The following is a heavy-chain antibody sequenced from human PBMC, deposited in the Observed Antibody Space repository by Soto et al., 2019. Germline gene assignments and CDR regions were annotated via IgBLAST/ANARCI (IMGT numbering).Heavy chain of an antibody. CDR2: INSDGTTI. J-gene: IGHJ4*02. V-gene: IGHV3-74*01. CDR3: ARAGWYRFDY. D-gene: IGHD6-19*01. CDR1: GFTFSNYW. Sequence: GSLRLSCAASGFTFSNYWVHWVRQAPGKGLMWVSRINSDGTTINYADSVGGRFTISRDNAKNTLFLQMNSLRVEDTAVYYCARAGWYRFDYWGQGTLVTVSS.